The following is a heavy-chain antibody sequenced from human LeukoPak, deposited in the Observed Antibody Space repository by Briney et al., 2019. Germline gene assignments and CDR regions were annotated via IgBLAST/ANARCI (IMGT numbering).Heavy chain of an antibody. CDR3: AKDRGGAYYESSVDI. CDR2: ISYDGNNK. J-gene: IGHJ3*02. CDR1: GFSFSNYG. Sequence: GGSLRLSCAASGFSFSNYGIHWVRQAPGKGLEWVAVISYDGNNKYYADSVKGRFTISRDNSKNTLYLQMNSLRAEDTAVYYCAKDRGGAYYESSVDIWGQGTMVTVSS. D-gene: IGHD3-22*01. V-gene: IGHV3-30*18.